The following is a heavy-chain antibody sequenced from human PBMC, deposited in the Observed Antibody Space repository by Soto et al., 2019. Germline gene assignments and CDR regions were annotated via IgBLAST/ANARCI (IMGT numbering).Heavy chain of an antibody. CDR1: GDTFSSFA. D-gene: IGHD1-1*01. J-gene: IGHJ6*02. CDR3: ARDKDREQLGGNYYYALDV. CDR2: IIPIFRTP. V-gene: IGHV1-69*12. Sequence: QVHLVQSGAEVKKPGSSVKVSCKASGDTFSSFAISWVRQAPGQGLEWMGGIIPIFRTPKYGQKFQGRVTITADDTTSTAYIGLSSLRSEDTAVYYCARDKDREQLGGNYYYALDVWGQGTTVIVSS.